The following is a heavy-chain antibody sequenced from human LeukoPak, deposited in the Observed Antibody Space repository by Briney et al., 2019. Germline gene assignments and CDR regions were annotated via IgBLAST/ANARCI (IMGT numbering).Heavy chain of an antibody. Sequence: ASVKVSCKVSGYTLTELSMHWVRQAPGKGLEWMGGFDPEDGETIYAQKFQGRVTMTEDTSTDTAYMELSSLRSEDTAVYYCATVGMHYYDSSGYYYNYWGQGPLVTVSS. CDR1: GYTLTELS. V-gene: IGHV1-24*01. J-gene: IGHJ4*02. CDR3: ATVGMHYYDSSGYYYNY. CDR2: FDPEDGET. D-gene: IGHD3-22*01.